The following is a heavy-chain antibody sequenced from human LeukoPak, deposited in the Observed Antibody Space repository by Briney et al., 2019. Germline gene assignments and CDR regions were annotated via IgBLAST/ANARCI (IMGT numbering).Heavy chain of an antibody. J-gene: IGHJ4*02. CDR2: INHSGST. Sequence: SETLSLTCAVCGGSFSGYYWSWIRQPPGKGLEWIGEINHSGSTNYNPSLKGRVTISVDTSKNQFSLKLSSVTAADTAVYYCARGALKTRYCSSTSCYKGFDYWGQGTLVTVSS. D-gene: IGHD2-2*02. V-gene: IGHV4-34*01. CDR3: ARGALKTRYCSSTSCYKGFDY. CDR1: GGSFSGYY.